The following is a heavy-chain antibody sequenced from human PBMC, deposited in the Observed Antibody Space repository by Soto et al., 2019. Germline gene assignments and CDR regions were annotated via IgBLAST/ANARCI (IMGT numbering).Heavy chain of an antibody. J-gene: IGHJ6*02. D-gene: IGHD3-3*01. CDR3: ATASYYDFWSGSEAGMDV. V-gene: IGHV1-24*01. CDR1: GYTLTELS. CDR2: FDPEDGET. Sequence: GASVKVSCKVSGYTLTELSMHWVRQAPGKGLEWMGGFDPEDGETIYAQKFQGRVTMTEDTSTDTAYMELSSLRSEDTAVYYCATASYYDFWSGSEAGMDVWGQGTTVTVSS.